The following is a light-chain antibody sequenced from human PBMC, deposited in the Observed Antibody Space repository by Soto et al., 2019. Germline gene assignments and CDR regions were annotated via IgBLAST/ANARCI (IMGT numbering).Light chain of an antibody. V-gene: IGKV3-20*01. J-gene: IGKJ4*01. CDR2: GAS. CDR3: QHYGTSPPALT. Sequence: DIVLTQSPGTLSLPPGERAILSCSASQSVSSSHLAWYQQKPGQAPRLLIYGASSRATGIPDRFSGSGSGTDFSLTISRLEPEDFAVYYCQHYGTSPPALTFGGGPKVEIK. CDR1: QSVSSSH.